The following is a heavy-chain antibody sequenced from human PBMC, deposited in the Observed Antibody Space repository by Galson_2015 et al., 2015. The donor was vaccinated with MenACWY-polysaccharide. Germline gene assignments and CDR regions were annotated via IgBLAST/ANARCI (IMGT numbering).Heavy chain of an antibody. D-gene: IGHD4/OR15-4a*01. J-gene: IGHJ4*02. V-gene: IGHV3-30*18. CDR2: VSSDGGTQ. Sequence: SLRLSCAASGFVFSSCGTQWVRQAPGKGLEWVAVVSSDGGTQFYADSVKGRFTISRDNSKNTLYLQINSLRAEDTAVYYCAKESGIPQYGAYFDYWGQGTLVTVSS. CDR1: GFVFSSCG. CDR3: AKESGIPQYGAYFDY.